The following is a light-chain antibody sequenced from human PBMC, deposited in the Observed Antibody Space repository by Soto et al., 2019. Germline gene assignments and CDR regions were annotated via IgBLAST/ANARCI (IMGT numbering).Light chain of an antibody. CDR2: KAS. V-gene: IGKV1-5*03. J-gene: IGKJ1*01. CDR1: HSISSW. CDR3: QQYNSYCT. Sequence: DIQMTQSPSTLSASVGDRVTITCRASHSISSWLAWYQQKPGKAPKLLIYKASSLESGVPSRFSGSGSGTEFALTISILQPDDFAAYYCQQYNSYCTFGQGTKVEIK.